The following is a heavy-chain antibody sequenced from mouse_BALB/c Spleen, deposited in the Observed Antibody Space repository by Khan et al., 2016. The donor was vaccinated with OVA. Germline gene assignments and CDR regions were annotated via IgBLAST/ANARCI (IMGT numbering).Heavy chain of an antibody. CDR1: GFSLTTYG. V-gene: IGHV2-6*02. D-gene: IGHD2-3*01. Sequence: QMQLEESGPGLVAPSQSLSITCTVSGFSLTTYGVHWVRQPPGKGLEWLVVIWSDGSTNYNSVLKSRLSISKYNSKSQVFLKMNSLQTDDTAMYYCARWFDGYSSLYAMDYWGQGTSGTVSS. CDR3: ARWFDGYSSLYAMDY. CDR2: IWSDGST. J-gene: IGHJ4*01.